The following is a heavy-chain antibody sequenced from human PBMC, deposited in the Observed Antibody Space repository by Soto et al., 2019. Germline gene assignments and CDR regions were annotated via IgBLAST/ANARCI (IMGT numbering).Heavy chain of an antibody. CDR3: ARGRNVGRPAARLYFYL. D-gene: IGHD1-26*01. CDR2: LNHSGST. Sequence: QVQLQQWGAGLLKPSETLSLTCAVYGGSFSGYYWRWIRQPPGKGLEWIGELNHSGSTNYNPSLQSRVTISVDTSKNQFSLKLSSVTAADTAVYYCARGRNVGRPAARLYFYLWGRSTLVNLSS. CDR1: GGSFSGYY. V-gene: IGHV4-34*01. J-gene: IGHJ2*01.